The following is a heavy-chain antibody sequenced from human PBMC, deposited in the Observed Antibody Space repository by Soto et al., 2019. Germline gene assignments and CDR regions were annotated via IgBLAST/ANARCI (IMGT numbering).Heavy chain of an antibody. Sequence: ASVKVSCKASGYTFTSYGISWVRQAPGQGLEWMGWISAYNGNTNYVQKLQGRVTMTTDTSTSTAYMELRSLRSDDTAVYYCARPNCGGDCYHNYYYYGMDVWGQGTTVTVSS. V-gene: IGHV1-18*01. CDR2: ISAYNGNT. CDR1: GYTFTSYG. D-gene: IGHD2-21*02. CDR3: ARPNCGGDCYHNYYYYGMDV. J-gene: IGHJ6*02.